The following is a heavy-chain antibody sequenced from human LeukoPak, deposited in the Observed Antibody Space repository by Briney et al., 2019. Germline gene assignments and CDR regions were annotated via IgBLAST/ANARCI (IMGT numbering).Heavy chain of an antibody. Sequence: GGSLRLSCAASGFAFTPVWMSWVRQAPGKWLEWVANVKPDGSATNHGDSVKGRFTISRANAKNSLFLQMNSLRVEDTAVYYCVRGGSNFFSWGQGTLVTVSS. V-gene: IGHV3-7*01. CDR2: VKPDGSAT. D-gene: IGHD3-16*01. CDR1: GFAFTPVW. J-gene: IGHJ4*02. CDR3: VRGGSNFFS.